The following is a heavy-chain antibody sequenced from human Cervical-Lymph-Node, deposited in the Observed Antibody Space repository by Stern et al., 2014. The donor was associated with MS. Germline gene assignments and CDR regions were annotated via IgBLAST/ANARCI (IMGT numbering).Heavy chain of an antibody. D-gene: IGHD2-21*01. CDR1: GGTFSSNA. V-gene: IGHV1-69*01. CDR2: IIPKVGTA. J-gene: IGHJ4*02. Sequence: VQLVESGAEVKKPGSSVKVPCKASGGTFSSNALSWVRQAPGQGPELMGGIIPKVGTANYAQKFQGRVTITADESRGTAYMDLSSLTSEDTAVYYCAIVATGLEYWGQGTLVTVSS. CDR3: AIVATGLEY.